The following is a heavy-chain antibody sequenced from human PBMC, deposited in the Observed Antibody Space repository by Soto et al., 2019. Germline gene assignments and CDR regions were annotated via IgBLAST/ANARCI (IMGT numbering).Heavy chain of an antibody. D-gene: IGHD3-10*01. J-gene: IGHJ4*02. CDR3: AGALRITMVRGVPRY. CDR2: INPSGGST. V-gene: IGHV1-46*01. Sequence: ASVKVSCKASGYTFTSYYMHWVRQAPGQGLEWMGIINPSGGSTSYAQKFQGRVTMTRDTSTSTVYMELSSLRSEDTAVYYCAGALRITMVRGVPRYWGQGTMVTVYS. CDR1: GYTFTSYY.